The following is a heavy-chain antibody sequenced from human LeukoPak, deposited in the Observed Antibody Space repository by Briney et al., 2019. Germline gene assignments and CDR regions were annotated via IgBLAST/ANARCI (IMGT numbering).Heavy chain of an antibody. CDR1: GFTFSNYG. J-gene: IGHJ4*02. Sequence: GGSLRLSCAASGFTFSNYGLHWVRKAPGKGLEWVAVIWYDGSNKYYADSVKGRFTISRDNSKNTLYLQMNSLRAEDTAVYYCARGYGSGSYPIDYWGQGTLVTVSS. D-gene: IGHD3-10*01. CDR3: ARGYGSGSYPIDY. CDR2: IWYDGSNK. V-gene: IGHV3-33*01.